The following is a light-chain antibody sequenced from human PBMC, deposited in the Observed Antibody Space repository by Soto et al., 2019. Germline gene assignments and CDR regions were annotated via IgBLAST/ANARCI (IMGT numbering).Light chain of an antibody. CDR2: EVT. J-gene: IGLJ1*01. CDR1: RSDVGAYNY. Sequence: QSVLTHPASVSGSPGQSIAISCTGTRSDVGAYNYVSWYQQHPGKAPKLMISEVTNRPSGVSDRFSGSKSGNTASLTISGLQAEDEADYYCSSYTRSSTYVCGTGTNVTVL. V-gene: IGLV2-14*01. CDR3: SSYTRSSTYV.